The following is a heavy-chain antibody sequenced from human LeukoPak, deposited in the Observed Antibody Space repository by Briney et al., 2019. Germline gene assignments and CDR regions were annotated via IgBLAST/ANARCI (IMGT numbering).Heavy chain of an antibody. CDR1: GGSVSSYY. J-gene: IGHJ5*02. D-gene: IGHD2-21*02. CDR2: IYYSGST. CDR3: ARHMGYCGGDCRPNWFDP. V-gene: IGHV4-59*05. Sequence: SETLSLTCTVSGGSVSSYYWSWIRQPPGKGLEWIGSIYYSGSTYYNPSLKSRVTISVDTSKNQFSLKLSSVTAADTAVYYCARHMGYCGGDCRPNWFDPWGQGTLVTVSS.